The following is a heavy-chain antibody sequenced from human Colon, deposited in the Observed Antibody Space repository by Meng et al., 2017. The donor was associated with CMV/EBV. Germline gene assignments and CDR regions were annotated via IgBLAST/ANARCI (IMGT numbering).Heavy chain of an antibody. CDR3: ARQNSYYDSLTGYYRPAGLDY. CDR1: GGSVSISRFF. V-gene: IGHV4-39*01. D-gene: IGHD3-9*01. J-gene: IGHJ4*02. Sequence: SETLSLTCIVSGGSVSISRFFWGWIRQPPGKGLEWIGNIFYSGSTYYNPSLKRRATFSVDTSKNQFSLKLSSVTAADTAVYYCARQNSYYDSLTGYYRPAGLDYWGQGTLATVSS. CDR2: IFYSGST.